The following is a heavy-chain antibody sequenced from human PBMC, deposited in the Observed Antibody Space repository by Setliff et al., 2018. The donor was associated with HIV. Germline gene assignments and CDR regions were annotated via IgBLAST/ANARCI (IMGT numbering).Heavy chain of an antibody. V-gene: IGHV3-23*01. CDR1: GFMFSNYA. CDR3: AKEQGTIFGVIKAHFDY. D-gene: IGHD3-3*01. CDR2: ISGTAYNT. Sequence: PGGSLRLSCAASGFMFSNYAMNWVRQAPGKGLEWVSSISGTAYNTYYADSVKGRSTISRDNSKNTLYLQIDNLGAEDTAIYYCAKEQGTIFGVIKAHFDYWGQGALVTASS. J-gene: IGHJ4*02.